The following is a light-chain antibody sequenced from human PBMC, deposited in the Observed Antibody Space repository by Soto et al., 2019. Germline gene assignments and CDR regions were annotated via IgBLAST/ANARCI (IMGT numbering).Light chain of an antibody. Sequence: DIVLTQSPGTLSLSPGERATLSCRASQSVSSKYLAWYQQKPGQAPRVLIYGTSIRASGVPERFSGGGSGTDFTLTITRLEPEDFAVYYCQQYGSSLFTFGPGTKVDIK. CDR1: QSVSSKY. CDR2: GTS. J-gene: IGKJ3*01. CDR3: QQYGSSLFT. V-gene: IGKV3-20*01.